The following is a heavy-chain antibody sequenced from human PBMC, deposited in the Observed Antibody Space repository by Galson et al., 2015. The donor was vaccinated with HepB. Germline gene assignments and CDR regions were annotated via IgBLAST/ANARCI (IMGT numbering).Heavy chain of an antibody. CDR3: AKDGRSVGSYYRLEH. CDR1: GFTFSSYG. J-gene: IGHJ4*02. CDR2: ISYDGSKR. Sequence: SLRLSCAASGFTFSSYGMHWVRQAPGKGLEWVALISYDGSKRSYADSVKGRFTISRDNSKTTLSLQMDSLRTEDTAVYYCAKDGRSVGSYYRLEHWGQGT. D-gene: IGHD1-26*01. V-gene: IGHV3-30*18.